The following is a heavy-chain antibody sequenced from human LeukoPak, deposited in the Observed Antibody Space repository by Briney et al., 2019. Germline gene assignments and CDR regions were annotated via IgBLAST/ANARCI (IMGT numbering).Heavy chain of an antibody. CDR2: ISSSSSTI. CDR1: EFTFSNYV. V-gene: IGHV3-48*04. J-gene: IGHJ4*02. CDR3: ARGPGGSAGY. D-gene: IGHD2-15*01. Sequence: GGSLRLSCAASEFTFSNYVMNWVRQAPGRGLGWVSYISSSSSTIYYADSVKGRFTISRDNAKNSLYLQMNSLRAEDTAVYYWARGPGGSAGYWGQGTLVTVPS.